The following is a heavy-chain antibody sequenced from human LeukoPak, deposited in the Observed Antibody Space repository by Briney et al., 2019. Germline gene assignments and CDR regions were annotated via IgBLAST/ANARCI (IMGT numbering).Heavy chain of an antibody. J-gene: IGHJ6*03. Sequence: GGSLRLSCAASGFTFSSYAMSWARQAPGKGPQWVSAISGSGGITYYADSVKGRFAISRDNSKNTLYLQMNSLRAEDTAVYYCARGLPRQQLVPLYYYYYMDVWGKGTTVTVSS. CDR1: GFTFSSYA. D-gene: IGHD6-13*01. CDR3: ARGLPRQQLVPLYYYYYMDV. CDR2: ISGSGGIT. V-gene: IGHV3-23*01.